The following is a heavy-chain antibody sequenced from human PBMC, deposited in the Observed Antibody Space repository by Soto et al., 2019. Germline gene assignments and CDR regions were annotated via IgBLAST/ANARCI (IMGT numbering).Heavy chain of an antibody. CDR3: ARAHLYYDILTGYSRANWFDP. D-gene: IGHD3-9*01. CDR2: ISAYNDNT. Sequence: QVQLVQSGAEVKKPGASVKVSCKASGYTFTSYGISWVRQAPGQGLEWMGWISAYNDNTNYAQKLQGRVTMTTDTSTSTAYMELRSLRSDDTVVYYCARAHLYYDILTGYSRANWFDPWGQGTLVTVSS. V-gene: IGHV1-18*01. CDR1: GYTFTSYG. J-gene: IGHJ5*02.